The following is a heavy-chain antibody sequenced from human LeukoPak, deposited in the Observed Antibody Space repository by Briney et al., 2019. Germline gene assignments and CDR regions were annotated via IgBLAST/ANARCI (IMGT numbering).Heavy chain of an antibody. J-gene: IGHJ4*02. D-gene: IGHD3-10*01. CDR3: AKDPNSPYYYGSGSYYKGGDY. Sequence: PGRSLRLSCAASGFTFSSYGMHWVRQAPGKGLEWVAVISYDGSNKYYADSVKGRFTISRDNSKNTLYLQMNSLRAEDTAVYYCAKDPNSPYYYGSGSYYKGGDYWGQGTLVTVSS. V-gene: IGHV3-30*18. CDR2: ISYDGSNK. CDR1: GFTFSSYG.